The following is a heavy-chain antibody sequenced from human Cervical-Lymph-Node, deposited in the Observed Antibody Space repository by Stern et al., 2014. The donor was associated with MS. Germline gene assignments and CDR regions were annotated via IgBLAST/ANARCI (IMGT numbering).Heavy chain of an antibody. CDR3: ATHAPGVVPAALDY. CDR1: GFSLSTSGVG. D-gene: IGHD2-2*01. J-gene: IGHJ4*02. Sequence: QITLKESGPTLVNPTQTLTLTCTFSGFSLSTSGVGVGWIRQPPGKALEWLAFIYWDDSKLYSPSLKNRLTITKDTSKNQVVLTMSNMDPVDTATFYCATHAPGVVPAALDYWGQGTLVTVS. CDR2: IYWDDSK. V-gene: IGHV2-5*02.